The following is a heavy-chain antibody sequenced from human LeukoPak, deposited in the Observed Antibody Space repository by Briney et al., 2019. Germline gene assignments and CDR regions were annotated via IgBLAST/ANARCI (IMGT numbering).Heavy chain of an antibody. Sequence: ASVTVSCTASGYTFTVYYMHWVRQAPGQGLEWMGWINPNSGGTNYAQKFQGWVTMTRDTSISTAYMELSRLRSDDTAVYYCARGAVAGYYFDYWGQGTLVTVSS. J-gene: IGHJ4*02. V-gene: IGHV1-2*04. D-gene: IGHD6-19*01. CDR3: ARGAVAGYYFDY. CDR2: INPNSGGT. CDR1: GYTFTVYY.